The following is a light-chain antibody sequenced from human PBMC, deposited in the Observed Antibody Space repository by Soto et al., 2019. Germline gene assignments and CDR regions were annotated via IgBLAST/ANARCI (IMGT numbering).Light chain of an antibody. Sequence: QSVLTQAPSASETPGQRVTISCSGGSSNIGRDTVNWYQQLPGTAPKLLIYRNNRRPSGVPDRFSGSKSGTSASLAISSLQSEDEADYYCAAWDDSLTDYVFGTGTKVTVL. CDR3: AAWDDSLTDYV. CDR2: RNN. J-gene: IGLJ1*01. CDR1: SSNIGRDT. V-gene: IGLV1-44*01.